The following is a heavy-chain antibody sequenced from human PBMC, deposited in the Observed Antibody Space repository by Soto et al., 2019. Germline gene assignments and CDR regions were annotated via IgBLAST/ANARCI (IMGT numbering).Heavy chain of an antibody. J-gene: IGHJ6*02. CDR3: ARDYYGSGSYYNEESYYYGMDV. CDR1: GDSVSSNSAA. D-gene: IGHD3-10*01. V-gene: IGHV6-1*01. Sequence: SQTLSLTCAISGDSVSSNSAAWNCIIHSPSRFLEWLGRTYYRSKWYNDYAVSVKSRITINPDTSKNQFSLQLNSVTPEDTAVYYCARDYYGSGSYYNEESYYYGMDVWGQGTTVTVSS. CDR2: TYYRSKWYN.